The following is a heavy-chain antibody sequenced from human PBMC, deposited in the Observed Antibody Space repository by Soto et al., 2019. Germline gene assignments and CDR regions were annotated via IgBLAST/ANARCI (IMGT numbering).Heavy chain of an antibody. CDR1: GFTFSSYN. CDR3: ARDRRYYDSSEALSYYFDH. J-gene: IGHJ4*02. CDR2: ISRGTSYI. D-gene: IGHD3-22*01. V-gene: IGHV3-21*01. Sequence: GGSLRLSCAASGFTFSSYNMNWVRQAPGKGLEWVSSISRGTSYIYYADSVKGRFTISRDNAKNSLYLQMNSLRAEDTAVYYCARDRRYYDSSEALSYYFDHWGQGTLVTVSS.